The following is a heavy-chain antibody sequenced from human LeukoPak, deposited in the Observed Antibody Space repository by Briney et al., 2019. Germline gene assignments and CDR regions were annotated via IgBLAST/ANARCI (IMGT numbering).Heavy chain of an antibody. CDR2: ISVDGAST. J-gene: IGHJ3*02. CDR1: GFTFKNYA. CDR3: VKTMVTFGGFIGTDAFDI. D-gene: IGHD3-16*01. Sequence: GGSLRLSCSASGFTFKNYALHWVRQAPGKGLEYVSGISVDGASTYYADSVRGRFTISRDNSKNTLYLHMSSLRPDDTAVYFCVKTMVTFGGFIGTDAFDIWGKGTMVTVSS. V-gene: IGHV3-64D*06.